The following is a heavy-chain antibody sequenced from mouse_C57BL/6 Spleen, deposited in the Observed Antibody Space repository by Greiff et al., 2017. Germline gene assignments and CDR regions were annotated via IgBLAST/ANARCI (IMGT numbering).Heavy chain of an antibody. Sequence: VQLQQSGAELARPGASVKLSCKASGYTFTSYGISWVKQRTGQGLEWIGEIYPRSGTTYYNEKFKGKATLTADKSSSTAYMELRSLTSEDSAVYFCARYDYDRYVDVWGTGTTVTVSS. CDR1: GYTFTSYG. CDR3: ARYDYDRYVDV. V-gene: IGHV1-81*01. CDR2: IYPRSGTT. D-gene: IGHD2-4*01. J-gene: IGHJ1*03.